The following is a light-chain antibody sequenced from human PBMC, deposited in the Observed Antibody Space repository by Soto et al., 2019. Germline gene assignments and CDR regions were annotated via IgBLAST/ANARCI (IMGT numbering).Light chain of an antibody. J-gene: IGKJ3*01. Sequence: ESLLTQSPSTLSLSTGEGVTLSCRASQSVTVNSLAWYQQKPGQSPRLLIYASSTRDAAVPDRFTVSGSGTDFALTISRLEPEDFGVYYCLQYGDSPLTSGPGTKVDIK. CDR1: QSVTVNS. V-gene: IGKV3-20*01. CDR3: LQYGDSPLT. CDR2: ASS.